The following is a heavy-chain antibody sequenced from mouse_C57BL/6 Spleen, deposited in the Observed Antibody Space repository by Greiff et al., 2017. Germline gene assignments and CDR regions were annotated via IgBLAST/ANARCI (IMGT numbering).Heavy chain of an antibody. J-gene: IGHJ1*03. D-gene: IGHD1-1*01. CDR3: ATAYYYYGSSHWYFDV. CDR1: GYTFTGYW. CDR2: ILPGSGST. V-gene: IGHV1-9*01. Sequence: VQLQQSGAELMKPGASVKLSCKATGYTFTGYWIEWVKQRPGHGLEWIGEILPGSGSTNYNEKFKGKATFTADTSSNTAYMQLSSLTTEDSAIYYCATAYYYYGSSHWYFDVWGTGTTVTVSS.